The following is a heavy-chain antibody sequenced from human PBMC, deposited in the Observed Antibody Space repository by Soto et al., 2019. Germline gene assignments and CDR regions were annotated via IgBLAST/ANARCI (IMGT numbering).Heavy chain of an antibody. D-gene: IGHD3-10*01. V-gene: IGHV1-2*04. J-gene: IGHJ5*02. CDR3: ARWGITMVRGVRTDRNWFDP. CDR1: GYTFTGYY. CDR2: INPNSGGT. Sequence: QVQLVQSGAEVKKPGASVKVSCKASGYTFTGYYMHWVRQAPGQGLEWMGWINPNSGGTNYAQKFQGWVTMTRDTSLSTAYMELSKLRSDDTAVYYCARWGITMVRGVRTDRNWFDPWGQGTLVTVSS.